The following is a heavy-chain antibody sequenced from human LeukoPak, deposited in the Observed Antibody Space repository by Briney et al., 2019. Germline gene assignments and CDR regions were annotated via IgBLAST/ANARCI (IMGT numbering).Heavy chain of an antibody. CDR3: AKSQRENWFDP. CDR1: GFTFSNYA. V-gene: IGHV3-23*01. Sequence: GGSLRLSCAASGFTFSNYAMNWVRQAPGKGLEWVSAISGDGGGTYYADSVKGRFTISRDNSKNTLYLQMNSLRAEDTAVYYCAKSQRENWFDPWGQGTLVTVSP. CDR2: ISGDGGGT. J-gene: IGHJ5*02.